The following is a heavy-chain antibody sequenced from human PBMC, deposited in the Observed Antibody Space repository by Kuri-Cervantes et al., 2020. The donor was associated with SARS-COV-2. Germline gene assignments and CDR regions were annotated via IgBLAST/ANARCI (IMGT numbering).Heavy chain of an antibody. V-gene: IGHV4-34*01. CDR3: ARGGVLVVYALYYMDV. CDR1: GFTFSSYS. CDR2: INHSGST. J-gene: IGHJ6*03. Sequence: ESLKISCAASGFTFSSYSMNWVRQAPGKGLEWVGEINHSGSTNYNPSLRSRVTISVDTSKNQFSLKLSSVTAADTAVYYCARGGVLVVYALYYMDVWGKGTTVTVSS. D-gene: IGHD2-8*02.